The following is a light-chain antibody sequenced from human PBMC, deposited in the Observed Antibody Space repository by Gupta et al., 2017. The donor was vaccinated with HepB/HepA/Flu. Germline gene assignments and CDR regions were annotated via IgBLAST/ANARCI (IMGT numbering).Light chain of an antibody. CDR2: KAS. CDR3: QQYKSSLIA. J-gene: IGKJ4*01. CDR1: QCISSW. Sequence: DIQLTQSPSTLSASVVDRVTITCPASQCISSWLAWYQQKPGKAPKLLIYKASSLESGVPSRFSGSGSGTELTLTISSLKPDDIATYYCQQYKSSLIAFGRGTRLEMK. V-gene: IGKV1-5*03.